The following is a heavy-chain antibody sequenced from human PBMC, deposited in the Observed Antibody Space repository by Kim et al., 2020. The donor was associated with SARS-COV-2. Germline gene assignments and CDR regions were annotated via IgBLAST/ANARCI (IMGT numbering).Heavy chain of an antibody. J-gene: IGHJ4*01. CDR2: IKPKSYGETT. CDR1: GFTFTHAW. D-gene: IGHD3-10*01. Sequence: GGSLRLSCAASGFTFTHAWMSWVRQAPGKGLEWVGHIKPKSYGETTDYSATVKDRFTIARDDSRETLYMQMNSLTPEDTAGYLCTTGLFYIVRGIGNDY. CDR3: TTGLFYIVRGIGNDY. V-gene: IGHV3-15*01.